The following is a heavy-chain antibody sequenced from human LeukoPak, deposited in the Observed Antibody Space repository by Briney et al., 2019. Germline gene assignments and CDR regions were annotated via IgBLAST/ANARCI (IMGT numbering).Heavy chain of an antibody. V-gene: IGHV3-74*01. CDR3: ARDLAEVATSELDY. CDR1: GFTFSRYW. Sequence: PGGSLRLSCAASGFTFSRYWMHWVRQAPGKGLVWVSRINTDGSTTTYPDSVKGRFTISRDNAKNTLYLQMNSLRAEDTAVYYCARDLAEVATSELDYWGQGTLVTVSS. J-gene: IGHJ4*02. CDR2: INTDGSTT. D-gene: IGHD5-24*01.